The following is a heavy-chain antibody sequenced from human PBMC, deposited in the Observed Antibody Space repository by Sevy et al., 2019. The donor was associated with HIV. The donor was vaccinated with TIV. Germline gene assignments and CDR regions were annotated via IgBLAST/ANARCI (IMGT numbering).Heavy chain of an antibody. Sequence: ASFKVSCKASGGTFSSYAISCVRQAPGQGLEWMGGIIPIFGTANYAQKFQGRVTITADESTSTDYMELSSLRSEDTALYYCARAHIAVAGTMGYYFDYWGQGTLVTVSS. J-gene: IGHJ4*02. CDR2: IIPIFGTA. D-gene: IGHD6-19*01. CDR3: ARAHIAVAGTMGYYFDY. CDR1: GGTFSSYA. V-gene: IGHV1-69*13.